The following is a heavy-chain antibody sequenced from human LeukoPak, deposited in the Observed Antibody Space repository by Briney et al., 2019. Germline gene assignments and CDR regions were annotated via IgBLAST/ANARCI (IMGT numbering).Heavy chain of an antibody. J-gene: IGHJ4*02. V-gene: IGHV3-53*01. D-gene: IGHD3-9*01. CDR1: GFTFSSNY. Sequence: GGSLRLSCAASGFTFSSNYMSWVRQAPGKGLEWVSVIYSGGSTYYSDSVTGRFTISGDNSKNTLYLQMNSLRAEDTAVYYCARVATGWGVDYFDYWGQGTLVTVSS. CDR2: IYSGGST. CDR3: ARVATGWGVDYFDY.